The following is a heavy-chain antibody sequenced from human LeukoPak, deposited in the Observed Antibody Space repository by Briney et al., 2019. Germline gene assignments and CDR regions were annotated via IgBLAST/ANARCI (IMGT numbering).Heavy chain of an antibody. CDR1: GFTFSSYG. CDR3: AKGRYYYGSGSPIPVDY. Sequence: GGTLRLSCAASGFTFSSYGMSWVRQAPGKGLEWVSAISGSGGSTYYADSVKGRFTISRDNSKNTLYLQMNSLRAEDTAVYYCAKGRYYYGSGSPIPVDYWGQGTLVTVSS. J-gene: IGHJ4*02. D-gene: IGHD3-10*01. V-gene: IGHV3-23*01. CDR2: ISGSGGST.